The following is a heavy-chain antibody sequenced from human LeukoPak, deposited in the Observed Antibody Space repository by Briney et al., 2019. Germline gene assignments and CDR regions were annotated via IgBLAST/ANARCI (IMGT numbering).Heavy chain of an antibody. Sequence: GGSLRLSCAASGFTFSSYEMNWVRQAPGKGLEWVSYISSSGATIYYADSVKGRFTISRDNAKNALYLQMNSLRAEDTAVYYCARDRVGAKYYFDYWGQGTLVTVSS. CDR2: ISSSGATI. D-gene: IGHD1-26*01. CDR3: ARDRVGAKYYFDY. CDR1: GFTFSSYE. V-gene: IGHV3-48*03. J-gene: IGHJ4*02.